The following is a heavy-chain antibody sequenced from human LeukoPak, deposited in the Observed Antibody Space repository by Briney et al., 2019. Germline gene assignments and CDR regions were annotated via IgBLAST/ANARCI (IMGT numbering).Heavy chain of an antibody. CDR1: GYTFTSYY. CDR3: ARDMAESANIVVVVAATGPGDAFDI. J-gene: IGHJ3*02. D-gene: IGHD2-15*01. CDR2: INPSGGST. V-gene: IGHV1-46*01. Sequence: ASVKVSCEASGYTFTSYYMHWVRQAPGQGLEWMGIINPSGGSTSYAQKFQGRVTMTRDTSTSTVYMELSSLRSEDTAVYYCARDMAESANIVVVVAATGPGDAFDIWGQGTMVTVSS.